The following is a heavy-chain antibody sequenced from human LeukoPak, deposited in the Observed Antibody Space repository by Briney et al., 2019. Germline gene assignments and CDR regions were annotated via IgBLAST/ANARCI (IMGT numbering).Heavy chain of an antibody. V-gene: IGHV3-30*02. D-gene: IGHD2-2*01. Sequence: GGSLRLSCAASGFTFSSYGMHWVRQAPGKGLEWVAFIRYDGSNKYYADSVKGRFTISRDNSKNTLYLQMNSLRAEDTAVYYCATVYCSSTGCYGDLDYWGQGTLVTVSS. CDR3: ATVYCSSTGCYGDLDY. CDR1: GFTFSSYG. CDR2: IRYDGSNK. J-gene: IGHJ4*02.